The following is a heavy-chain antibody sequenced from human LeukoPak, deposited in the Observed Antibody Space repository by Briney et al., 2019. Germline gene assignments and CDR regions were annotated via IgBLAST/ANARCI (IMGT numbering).Heavy chain of an antibody. V-gene: IGHV3-9*01. CDR1: GFTFDEYA. CDR2: ISWNSATI. Sequence: GRSLRLSCAASGFTFDEYAMHWVRQAPGKGLECVSGISWNSATIGYAASVKGRFTISRDNSKNTLYLQMNSLRAEDTAVYYCAKEHLGYCSSTSCYLDYWGQGTLVTVSS. CDR3: AKEHLGYCSSTSCYLDY. J-gene: IGHJ4*02. D-gene: IGHD2-2*01.